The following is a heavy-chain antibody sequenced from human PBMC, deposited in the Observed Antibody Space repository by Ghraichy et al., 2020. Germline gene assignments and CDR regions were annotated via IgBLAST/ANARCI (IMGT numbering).Heavy chain of an antibody. V-gene: IGHV4-31*01. Sequence: SETLSLTCTVSGGSISSGGYYWSWIRQHPGKGLEWIGYIYYSGSTYYNPSLKSLVTISVDTSKNQFSLKLSSVTAADTAVYCCARAAYYDFWSGSNHNRGWFDPWGQGTLVTVSS. CDR3: ARAAYYDFWSGSNHNRGWFDP. D-gene: IGHD3-3*01. CDR2: IYYSGST. CDR1: GGSISSGGYY. J-gene: IGHJ5*02.